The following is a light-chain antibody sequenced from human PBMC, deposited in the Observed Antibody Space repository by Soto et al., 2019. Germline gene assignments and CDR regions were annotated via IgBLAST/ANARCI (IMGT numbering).Light chain of an antibody. CDR3: SAYTSSSTPYV. J-gene: IGLJ1*01. CDR1: SNDVGGYNY. V-gene: IGLV2-14*01. CDR2: DVR. Sequence: ALTQAASVSGSPGQSITISCTGTSNDVGGYNYVSWYQQHPDTAPKLIIYDVRYRPSGVSDRFSGSKSGNTASLTISGLQAEDEADYYCSAYTSSSTPYVFGSGTKVTVL.